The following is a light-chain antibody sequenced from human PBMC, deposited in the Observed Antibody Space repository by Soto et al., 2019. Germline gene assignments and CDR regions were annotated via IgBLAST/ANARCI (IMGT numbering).Light chain of an antibody. CDR2: GAD. Sequence: EIVMTQSPATLSVSPGERATLSCRASQSVSSNLGWYQQKPGQAPRLLIYGADTRATGIPARFSGSGSGTEFTLTISSLQSEGFAVYYCHQYNNWPRTFGQGTKVEIK. J-gene: IGKJ1*01. CDR1: QSVSSN. CDR3: HQYNNWPRT. V-gene: IGKV3-15*01.